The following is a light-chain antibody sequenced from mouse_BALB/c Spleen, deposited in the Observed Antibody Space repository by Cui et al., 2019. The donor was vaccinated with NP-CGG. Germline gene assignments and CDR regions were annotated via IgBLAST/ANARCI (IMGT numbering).Light chain of an antibody. CDR1: TGAVTTSNN. Sequence: QAVVTQESALTTSPGETVTLTFRSSTGAVTTSNNANWVQEKPDHLFTGLIGGTNNRAPGVPARFSGSLIGDKAALTITGAQTEDEAIYFCALWYSNHWVFGGGTKLTVL. CDR3: ALWYSNHWV. J-gene: IGLJ1*01. CDR2: GTN. V-gene: IGLV1*01.